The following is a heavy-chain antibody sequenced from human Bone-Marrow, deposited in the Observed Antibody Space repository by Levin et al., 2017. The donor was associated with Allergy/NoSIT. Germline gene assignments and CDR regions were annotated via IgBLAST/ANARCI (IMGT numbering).Heavy chain of an antibody. J-gene: IGHJ6*02. CDR2: IYSSGST. Sequence: SQTLSLTCTVSGGSTSNSYLSWLRQTPGRGLEWLGYIYSSGSTNYNPSLKSRVTISADSSKRQVSLKLNSVTAGDTAVYYCARHDDFWGGHYGMDVWGQGTAVAVSS. CDR3: ARHDDFWGGHYGMDV. CDR1: GGSTSNSY. D-gene: IGHD3-3*01. V-gene: IGHV4-59*08.